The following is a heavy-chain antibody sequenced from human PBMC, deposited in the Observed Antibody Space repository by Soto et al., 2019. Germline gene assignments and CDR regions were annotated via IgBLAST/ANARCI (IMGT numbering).Heavy chain of an antibody. CDR1: AFTFSSYD. CDR3: AKDRGKNGVGATMDY. CDR2: ITVSGSST. Sequence: DVQLLESGGGLVQPGGSLRLSCAASAFTFSSYDMSWVRQAPGKGLAWVSSITVSGSSTYYADSVKGRFTISRDNSKNTLYLQMNSLRAEDTAVYYCAKDRGKNGVGATMDYWGQGTLVTVSS. V-gene: IGHV3-23*01. J-gene: IGHJ4*02. D-gene: IGHD1-26*01.